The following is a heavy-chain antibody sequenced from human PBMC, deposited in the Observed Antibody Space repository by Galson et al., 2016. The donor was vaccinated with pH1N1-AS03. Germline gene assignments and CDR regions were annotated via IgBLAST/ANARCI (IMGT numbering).Heavy chain of an antibody. CDR2: ISGSGGDT. V-gene: IGHV3-23*01. Sequence: SLRLSCAASGFTFSSYAMSWVRQAPGKGLDWVSSISGSGGDTYYADPVKGRFTISRDNSKNTLYLQMNSLRAEYTDLYYCAMFPIVELPGALQDMDVWGKGTTVIVSS. CDR3: AMFPIVELPGALQDMDV. CDR1: GFTFSSYA. D-gene: IGHD2-2*01. J-gene: IGHJ6*03.